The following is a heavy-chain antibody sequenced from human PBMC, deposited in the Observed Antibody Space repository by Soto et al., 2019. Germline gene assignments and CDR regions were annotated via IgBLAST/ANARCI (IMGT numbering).Heavy chain of an antibody. CDR1: GFTFSRSS. Sequence: GGSLRLSCLASGFTFSRSSMHWVRQAPGQGLEYISEISNNAASAYYADSVKGRFGISRDNSKNTLFLHMASLRPEDTAVYYCAKDGVGGFGTRYLDYWGQGTLVTVSS. CDR2: ISNNAASA. V-gene: IGHV3-64D*08. D-gene: IGHD3-16*01. CDR3: AKDGVGGFGTRYLDY. J-gene: IGHJ4*02.